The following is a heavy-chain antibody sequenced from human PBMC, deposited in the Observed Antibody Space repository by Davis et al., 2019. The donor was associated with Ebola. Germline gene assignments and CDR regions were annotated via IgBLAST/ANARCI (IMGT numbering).Heavy chain of an antibody. J-gene: IGHJ4*02. CDR1: GFTVSSNH. CDR2: IYSGGST. CDR3: ARARCGGDCRSFDY. D-gene: IGHD2-21*01. V-gene: IGHV3-53*01. Sequence: GESLKISCAASGFTVSSNHMSWVRQAPGKGLEWVSVIYSGGSTYYADSVKGRFTISRDNSKNTLYLQMNSLRAEDTAVYYCARARCGGDCRSFDYWGQGTLVSVSS.